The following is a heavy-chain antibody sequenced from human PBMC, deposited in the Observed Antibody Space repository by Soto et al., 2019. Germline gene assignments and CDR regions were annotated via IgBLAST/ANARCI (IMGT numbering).Heavy chain of an antibody. J-gene: IGHJ6*02. D-gene: IGHD6-13*01. V-gene: IGHV1-69*13. CDR3: ARDSSKPIAAASYYYYYGMDV. CDR2: IIPIFGTA. Sequence: ASVKVSFKASGGTFSSYAISWVRQAPGQGLEWMGGIIPIFGTANYAQKFQGRVTITADESTSTAYMELSSLRSEDTAVYYCARDSSKPIAAASYYYYYGMDVWGHGTTVTVSS. CDR1: GGTFSSYA.